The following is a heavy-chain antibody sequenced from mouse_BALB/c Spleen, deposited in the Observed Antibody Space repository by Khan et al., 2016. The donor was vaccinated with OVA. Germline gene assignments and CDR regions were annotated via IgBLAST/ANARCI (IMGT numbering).Heavy chain of an antibody. CDR3: ARENYYDRSCYAMDY. J-gene: IGHJ4*01. D-gene: IGHD1-1*01. V-gene: IGHV1S41*01. CDR2: IGPGSSNT. Sequence: DLVKPGTSVKLYCKASGYTFTSYWINWINQRPGQGLEWIGRIGPGSSNTYYNEMFKGKAALTVDTSSSTAYIQLSSLSSEDSAVYFCARENYYDRSCYAMDYWGQGTSVTVSS. CDR1: GYTFTSYW.